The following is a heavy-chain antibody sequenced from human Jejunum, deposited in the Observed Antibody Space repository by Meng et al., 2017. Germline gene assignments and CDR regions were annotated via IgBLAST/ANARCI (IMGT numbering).Heavy chain of an antibody. CDR3: ARDHLEHRSTWTGYFDY. CDR2: ISGSGATV. Sequence: GGSLRLSCAASGFSLSNYEVNWVRQAPGKGLEWISYISGSGATVYYAESVKGRFTISRDNARNSLYLQMNSLRADDTAIYYCARDHLEHRSTWTGYFDYWGQGTLVTVSS. D-gene: IGHD2-2*01. J-gene: IGHJ4*02. V-gene: IGHV3-48*03. CDR1: GFSLSNYE.